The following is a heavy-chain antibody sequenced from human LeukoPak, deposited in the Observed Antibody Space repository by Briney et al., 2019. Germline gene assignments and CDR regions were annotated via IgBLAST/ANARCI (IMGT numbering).Heavy chain of an antibody. V-gene: IGHV1-69*05. CDR3: ERETVVGTAAMVDDAFDI. J-gene: IGHJ3*02. D-gene: IGHD2-2*01. CDR1: GGTFSSYA. Sequence: SVKVSCKASGGTFSSYAISWVRQAPGQGLEWMGGIIPIFGTANYAQKFQGRVTITTDESTSTAYMELSSLRSEDTAVYYCERETVVGTAAMVDDAFDIWGQGTMVTVSS. CDR2: IIPIFGTA.